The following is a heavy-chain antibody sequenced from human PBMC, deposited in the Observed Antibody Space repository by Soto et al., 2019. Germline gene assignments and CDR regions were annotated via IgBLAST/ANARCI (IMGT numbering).Heavy chain of an antibody. D-gene: IGHD2-8*01. V-gene: IGHV1-24*01. J-gene: IGHJ5*02. CDR3: ATGYGVGRYWFDA. CDR2: FDPKDGLP. Sequence: GASVKVSCKVSCYNLTEVSIYCVRQSPRTGLECMGVFDPKDGLPVYAQNFEDRVTMTEDTSTDTVFMELVSLTSAHTAIYYGATGYGVGRYWFDAWGQGTLVTVSS. CDR1: CYNLTEVS.